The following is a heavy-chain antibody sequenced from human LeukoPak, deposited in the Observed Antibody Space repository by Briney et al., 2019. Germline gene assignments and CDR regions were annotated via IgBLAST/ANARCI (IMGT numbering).Heavy chain of an antibody. CDR3: ARVVVVVPAAKSDYYYYYMDV. V-gene: IGHV4-61*02. D-gene: IGHD2-2*01. J-gene: IGHJ6*03. CDR1: GGSFSSSSYY. CDR2: IYTSGST. Sequence: SQTLSLTCTVSGGSFSSSSYYWSWIRQPAGKGLEWIGRIYTSGSTNYNPSLKSRLTMSVDTSKNQFSLKLSSVTAADTAVYYCARVVVVVPAAKSDYYYYYMDVWGKGTTVTVSS.